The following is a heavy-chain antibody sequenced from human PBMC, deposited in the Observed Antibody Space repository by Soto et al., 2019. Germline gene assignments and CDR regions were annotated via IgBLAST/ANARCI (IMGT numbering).Heavy chain of an antibody. CDR3: ASGGYCSGGSCPTIKYYFDY. Sequence: GGSLRLSCAASGFTFSSYAMHWVRQAPGKGLEWVAVISYDGSNKYYADSVKGRFTISRDNSKKRLYLQMNSLRAEDTAVYYCASGGYCSGGSCPTIKYYFDYWGQGTLVTVSS. CDR1: GFTFSSYA. V-gene: IGHV3-30-3*01. D-gene: IGHD2-15*01. J-gene: IGHJ4*02. CDR2: ISYDGSNK.